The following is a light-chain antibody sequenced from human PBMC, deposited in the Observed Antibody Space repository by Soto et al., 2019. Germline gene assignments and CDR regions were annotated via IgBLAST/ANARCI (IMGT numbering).Light chain of an antibody. Sequence: EIVLTQSPRTLSLSPGESATLSCRASQNVYINSLAWFQQKPGQTPRLLIYGPSTRAAGVPDRFTGSGSGADFALTITSLEPEDFAMYYCQQFGSSIPHTFGQGTKLEIK. CDR2: GPS. J-gene: IGKJ2*01. V-gene: IGKV3-20*01. CDR3: QQFGSSIPHT. CDR1: QNVYINS.